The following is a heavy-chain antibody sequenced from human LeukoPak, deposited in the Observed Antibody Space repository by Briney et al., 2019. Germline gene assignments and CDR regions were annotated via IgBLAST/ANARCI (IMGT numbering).Heavy chain of an antibody. Sequence: PSETLSLTCTVSGASISSGNYYWSWIRQPAGKGLEWIGRNNPSGDTNYNPSLKSRVTFSIETSKNQFSLKLNSVTAADTAMYFCARGYNTGWYFDPWGRGTLVTVSS. J-gene: IGHJ2*01. CDR1: GASISSGNYY. CDR3: ARGYNTGWYFDP. D-gene: IGHD2-8*02. CDR2: NNPSGDT. V-gene: IGHV4-61*02.